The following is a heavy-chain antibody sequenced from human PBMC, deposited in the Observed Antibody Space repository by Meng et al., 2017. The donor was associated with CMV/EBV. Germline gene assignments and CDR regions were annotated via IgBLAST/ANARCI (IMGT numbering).Heavy chain of an antibody. Sequence: QVQVVQAGAEGKKPGSSVEVSCKASGGTFSSYAISWMRQAPGQGLEWMGWISAYNGNTNYAQKLQGRVTMTTDTSTSTAYMELRSLRSDDTAVYYCAREGFDYWGQGTLVTVSS. CDR2: ISAYNGNT. CDR1: GGTFSSYA. J-gene: IGHJ4*02. V-gene: IGHV1-18*01. CDR3: AREGFDY.